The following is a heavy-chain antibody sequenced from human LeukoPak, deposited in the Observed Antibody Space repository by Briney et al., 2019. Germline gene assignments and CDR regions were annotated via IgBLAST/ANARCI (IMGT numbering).Heavy chain of an antibody. CDR3: ARDGRLGASDY. D-gene: IGHD1-26*01. Sequence: GASVKDSCKASGGTFSSYAISWVRQAPGQGLEWMGGIIPIFGTANYAQKFQGRVTITTDESTSTAYMELSSLRSEDTAVYYCARDGRLGASDYWGQGTLVTVSS. CDR2: IIPIFGTA. V-gene: IGHV1-69*05. J-gene: IGHJ4*02. CDR1: GGTFSSYA.